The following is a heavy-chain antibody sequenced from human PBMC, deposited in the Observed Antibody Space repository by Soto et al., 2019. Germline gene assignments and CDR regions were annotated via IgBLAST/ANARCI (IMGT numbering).Heavy chain of an antibody. V-gene: IGHV1-69*13. CDR3: ARGDLEYKTYGMDV. CDR2: SIPIFGTA. CDR1: GGTFSSYA. Sequence: SVKVSCKASGGTFSSYAISWVRQAPGQGLEWMGGSIPIFGTANYAQKFQGRVTITADESTSTAYMELSSLRSEDTAVYYCARGDLEYKTYGMDVWGQGTTVTVSS. D-gene: IGHD1-1*01. J-gene: IGHJ6*02.